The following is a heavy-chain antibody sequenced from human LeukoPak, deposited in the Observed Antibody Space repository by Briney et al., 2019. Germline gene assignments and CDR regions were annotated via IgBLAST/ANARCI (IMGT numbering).Heavy chain of an antibody. J-gene: IGHJ3*02. Sequence: GGSLTLSCAASGFTFTGYAMNWVRQAPGKGLEWVSGISAGGGGTYDADSAKGRFTMSRDNSKNMVYLEMHSLRADDTAVYYCTKLLGVAAAFDIWGQGTMVTVSS. CDR3: TKLLGVAAAFDI. D-gene: IGHD2-8*01. CDR1: GFTFTGYA. V-gene: IGHV3-23*01. CDR2: ISAGGGGT.